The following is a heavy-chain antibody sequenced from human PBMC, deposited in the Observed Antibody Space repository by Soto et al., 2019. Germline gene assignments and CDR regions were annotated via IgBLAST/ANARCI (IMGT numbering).Heavy chain of an antibody. CDR3: AGWKAAGAVRYGIDV. D-gene: IGHD6-13*01. CDR1: GGSISSGGYY. CDR2: IYYSGST. V-gene: IGHV4-31*03. Sequence: QVQLQESGPGLVKPSQTLSLTCTVSGGSISSGGYYWSWIRQHPGKGLEWIGFIYYSGSTYYNPTLKSRVTISIDTYKKQCPLRLSSVTAADTAVYYCAGWKAAGAVRYGIDVWDQGTTVTVSS. J-gene: IGHJ6*02.